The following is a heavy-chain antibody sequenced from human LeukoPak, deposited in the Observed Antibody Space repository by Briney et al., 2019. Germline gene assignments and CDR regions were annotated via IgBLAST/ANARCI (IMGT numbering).Heavy chain of an antibody. CDR1: GFPFSSYG. D-gene: IGHD3-22*01. CDR3: AREDFDSSGYTNWFDP. V-gene: IGHV3-33*01. J-gene: IGHJ5*02. Sequence: GGSLRLSCGASGFPFSSYGMHWVRQAPGKGLEWVAVIWYDGNHKYYADSVKGRFTISRDNSKNTLYLQMNSLRAEDTAVYYCAREDFDSSGYTNWFDPWGQGTLVTVSS. CDR2: IWYDGNHK.